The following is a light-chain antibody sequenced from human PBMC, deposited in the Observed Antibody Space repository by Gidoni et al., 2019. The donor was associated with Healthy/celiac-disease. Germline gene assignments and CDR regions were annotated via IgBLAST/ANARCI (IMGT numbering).Light chain of an antibody. J-gene: IGKJ4*01. V-gene: IGKV3-11*01. Sequence: EIVLTQSPATLSLSPGERATLSCRASQSVSSYLAWYQQKPGQAPRLLIYDVANRATGIPARFSGSGSGTDFTLTISSLEPEDFAVYYCQQRSNWPRLTFXGXTKVEIK. CDR2: DVA. CDR3: QQRSNWPRLT. CDR1: QSVSSY.